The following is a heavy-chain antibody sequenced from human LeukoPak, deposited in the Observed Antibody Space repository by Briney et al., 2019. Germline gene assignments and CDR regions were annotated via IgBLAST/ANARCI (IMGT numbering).Heavy chain of an antibody. Sequence: SGTLSLTCAVSNGSISSSNWWSWVRQAPGTGLEWIGEIYHNGNNKYNPSLKSRVTISVDTSKNQFSLKLSSVTAADTAVYYCARLGATIEGVDYWGQGTLVTVSS. J-gene: IGHJ4*02. CDR1: NGSISSSNW. CDR3: ARLGATIEGVDY. CDR2: IYHNGNN. D-gene: IGHD5-12*01. V-gene: IGHV4-4*02.